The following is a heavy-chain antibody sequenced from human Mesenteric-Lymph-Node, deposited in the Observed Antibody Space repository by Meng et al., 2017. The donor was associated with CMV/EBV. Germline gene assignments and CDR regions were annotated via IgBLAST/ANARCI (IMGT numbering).Heavy chain of an antibody. D-gene: IGHD2-2*02. V-gene: IGHV4-39*07. CDR3: AREKVVPAAIGFDY. CDR2: IYYSGST. CDR1: GGSISSSSYY. Sequence: SETLSLTCTVSGGSISSSSYYWGWIRQPPGKGLEWIGSIYYSGSTYYNPSLKSRVTISVDTSKNQFSLKLSSVTAADTAVYYCAREKVVPAAIGFDYWGQGTLVTVSS. J-gene: IGHJ4*02.